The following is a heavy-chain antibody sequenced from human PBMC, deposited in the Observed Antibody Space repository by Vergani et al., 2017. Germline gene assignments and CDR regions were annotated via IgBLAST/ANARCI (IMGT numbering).Heavy chain of an antibody. CDR1: GFTFSSYG. CDR3: AKAGIAVAGFDY. V-gene: IGHV3-30*18. Sequence: QVQLVESGGGVVQPGRSLRLSCAASGFTFSSYGMHWVRQAPGKGLEWVAVISYDGSKKYYADSVKGRFTISRDNSKNTLYLQMNSLRAEDTAVYYCAKAGIAVAGFDYWGQGTLVTVSS. CDR2: ISYDGSKK. D-gene: IGHD6-19*01. J-gene: IGHJ4*02.